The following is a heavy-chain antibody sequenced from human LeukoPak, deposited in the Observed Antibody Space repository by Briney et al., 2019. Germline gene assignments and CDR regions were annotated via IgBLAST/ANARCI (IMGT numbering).Heavy chain of an antibody. D-gene: IGHD5-24*01. CDR2: ISGRGGST. V-gene: IGHV3-23*01. J-gene: IGHJ6*02. Sequence: GGSLRLSCAASGFTFRMYAMTWVRQAPGKGLEWVSSISGRGGSTYYADSVKGRFTISRDNSKNTLYLQMNSLRAEDTAVYYCASGALDGGMDVWGQGTTVTVSS. CDR3: ASGALDGGMDV. CDR1: GFTFRMYA.